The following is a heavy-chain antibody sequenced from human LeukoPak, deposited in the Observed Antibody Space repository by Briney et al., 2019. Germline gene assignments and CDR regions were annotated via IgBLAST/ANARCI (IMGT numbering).Heavy chain of an antibody. D-gene: IGHD4-11*01. V-gene: IGHV4-4*07. J-gene: IGHJ4*02. CDR3: ARSDNDYSSSYYFDY. Sequence: PSETLSLTCTVSGGFISSYYWSWIRQPAGKGLEWIGRIYTSGSTNYNPSLKSRVTMSVDTSKNQFSLKLSSVTAADTAVYYCARSDNDYSSSYYFDYWGQGTLVTVSS. CDR2: IYTSGST. CDR1: GGFISSYY.